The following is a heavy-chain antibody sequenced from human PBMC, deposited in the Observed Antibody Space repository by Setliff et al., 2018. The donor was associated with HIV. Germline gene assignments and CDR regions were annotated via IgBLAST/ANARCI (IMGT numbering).Heavy chain of an antibody. J-gene: IGHJ1*01. CDR1: GYTFITYY. D-gene: IGHD2-15*01. CDR2: INPNSGGT. V-gene: IGHV1-2*06. CDR3: ARVACSGGSCYSYFQH. Sequence: ASVKVSCKTSGYTFITYYMHWVRQAPGQGLEWMGRINPNSGGTNYAQKFQGRVTMTRDTSISTAYMELSSLRSEDTAMYYCARVACSGGSCYSYFQHWGQGTLVTV.